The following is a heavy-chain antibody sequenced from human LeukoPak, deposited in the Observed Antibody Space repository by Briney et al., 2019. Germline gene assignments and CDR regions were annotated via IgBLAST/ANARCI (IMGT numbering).Heavy chain of an antibody. J-gene: IGHJ3*02. D-gene: IGHD1-26*01. CDR2: FNWNGRST. CDR3: ARVGGNYYEGDAFDI. CDR1: GFTFDDYG. Sequence: PGGPLRLSCAAPGFTFDDYGMSGVPQGPGKALEGLSCFNWNGRSTDYADSVKGRLAIFRDNAKNSLYLQMHSLRAEDTAFYYCARVGGNYYEGDAFDIWGQGTMVTVSS. V-gene: IGHV3-20*04.